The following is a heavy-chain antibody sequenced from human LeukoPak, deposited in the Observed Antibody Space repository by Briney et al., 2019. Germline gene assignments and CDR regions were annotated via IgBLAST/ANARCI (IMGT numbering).Heavy chain of an antibody. J-gene: IGHJ4*02. CDR2: IYYSETA. CDR1: GDSVSNYY. CDR3: ARKRSFDL. V-gene: IGHV4-59*02. D-gene: IGHD3-9*01. Sequence: SETLSLTCTVSGDSVSNYYWSWIRQPPGKRLEWIGCIYYSETATYNPSLKSRVTISLDTSKNQFFLKLSSVTAADTAVYYCARKRSFDLWGQGTLVTVSS.